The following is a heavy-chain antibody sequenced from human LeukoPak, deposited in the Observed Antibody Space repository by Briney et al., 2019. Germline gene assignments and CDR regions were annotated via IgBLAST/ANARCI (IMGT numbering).Heavy chain of an antibody. CDR2: ISYDGSNK. Sequence: PGGSLRLSCAASGFTFSSHAMHWVRQAPGKGLEWVAVISYDGSNKYYADSVKGRFTISRDNSKNTLYLQMNSLRAEDTAVYYCARGTMFPYYFDYWGQGSLVTVSS. D-gene: IGHD3-10*02. CDR1: GFTFSSHA. V-gene: IGHV3-30*04. CDR3: ARGTMFPYYFDY. J-gene: IGHJ4*02.